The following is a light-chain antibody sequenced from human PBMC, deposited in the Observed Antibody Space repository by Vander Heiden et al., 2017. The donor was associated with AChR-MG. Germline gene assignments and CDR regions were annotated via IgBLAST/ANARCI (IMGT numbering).Light chain of an antibody. V-gene: IGKV3-11*01. Sequence: ETVLTQSPATLSLSPGERATLSCRASQSVDNYLAWYQQKPGQAPRLLIYDASKRDTGIPARFSGSGSGTDFSLTISSLDREDFAVYYCQQRSNWLTFGGGTKVEI. CDR2: DAS. J-gene: IGKJ4*01. CDR1: QSVDNY. CDR3: QQRSNWLT.